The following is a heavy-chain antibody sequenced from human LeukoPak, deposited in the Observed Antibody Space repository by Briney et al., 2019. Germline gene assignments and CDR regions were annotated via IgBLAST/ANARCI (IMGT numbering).Heavy chain of an antibody. D-gene: IGHD2-15*01. CDR1: GFTFSTYN. J-gene: IGHJ4*02. CDR2: ISSSSNYI. V-gene: IGHV3-21*01. CDR3: RTDIVAVVDTAFDY. Sequence: PGGSLRLSRAASGFTFSTYNMNWVRQAPGKGLEWVASISSSSNYINYADSVRGRFTISRDNAKKSLYLQMNSLRAEDTAVYCCRTDIVAVVDTAFDYWGQGTLVTVSS.